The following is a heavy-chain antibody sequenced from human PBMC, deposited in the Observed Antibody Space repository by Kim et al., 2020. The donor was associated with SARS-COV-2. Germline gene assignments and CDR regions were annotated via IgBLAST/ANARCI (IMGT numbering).Heavy chain of an antibody. CDR1: GGSITNYY. CDR2: IYYSGST. V-gene: IGHV4-59*01. CDR3: ARGILGFSGSSSCPEGVFDT. D-gene: IGHD2-2*01. Sequence: SETLSLTCTVSGGSITNYYWSWIRQPPGKGLEWIGYIYYSGSTNYSPPLQSRVTMSVNRSNTQFSLKLSSVTSADTADYYCARGILGFSGSSSCPEGVFDTWGQGIMVTVSS. J-gene: IGHJ3*02.